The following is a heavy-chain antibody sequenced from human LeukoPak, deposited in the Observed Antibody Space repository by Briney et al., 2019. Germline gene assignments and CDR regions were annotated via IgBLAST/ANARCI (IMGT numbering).Heavy chain of an antibody. CDR1: GGSISSYS. J-gene: IGHJ5*02. CDR3: ARGQLWANNWSDP. V-gene: IGHV4-59*08. D-gene: IGHD5-18*01. Sequence: SETLSLTCTVSGGSISSYSWSWIRQPPGKRLEWIGYVYYSGTTNYNPSLRSRVTISVDTSKNQFSLKLSSVTAADTAVYYCARGQLWANNWSDPWGQGTLVTVSS. CDR2: VYYSGTT.